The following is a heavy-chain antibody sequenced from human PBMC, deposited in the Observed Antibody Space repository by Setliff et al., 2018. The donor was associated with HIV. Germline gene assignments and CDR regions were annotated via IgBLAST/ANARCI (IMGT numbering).Heavy chain of an antibody. D-gene: IGHD1-26*01. CDR1: GGSFSGYY. CDR2: INHRGIT. Sequence: SETLSLTCAVYGGSFSGYYWSWIRQPPGKGLEWIGEINHRGITDYNPSLKSRVTISVDTSKNQFSLKVTSVTAADTAVYYCARDRVVGATLDPLDLWGQGTMVTVSS. V-gene: IGHV4-34*01. J-gene: IGHJ3*01. CDR3: ARDRVVGATLDPLDL.